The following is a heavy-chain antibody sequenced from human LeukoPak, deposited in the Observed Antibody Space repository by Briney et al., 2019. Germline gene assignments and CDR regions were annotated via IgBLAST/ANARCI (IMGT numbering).Heavy chain of an antibody. J-gene: IGHJ6*03. D-gene: IGHD2-2*01. CDR3: ARADSVPAGDYHYWYMDV. V-gene: IGHV1-18*01. CDR2: ISAYNGNT. CDR1: GYTFTSYG. Sequence: ASVKVSCKASGYTFTSYGISWVRQAPGQGLEWMGWISAYNGNTNYAQKLQGRVTMTTDTSTSTAYMELRSLRSDDTAVYYCARADSVPAGDYHYWYMDVWGKGTMVTVSS.